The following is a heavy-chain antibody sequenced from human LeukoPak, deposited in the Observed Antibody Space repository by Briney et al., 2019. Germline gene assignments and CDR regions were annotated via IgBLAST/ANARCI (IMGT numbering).Heavy chain of an antibody. CDR1: GGSISSYY. V-gene: IGHV4-59*01. J-gene: IGHJ4*02. CDR2: ISDIGSI. Sequence: SETLSLTCTVSGGSISSYYWSWIRQPPGKGLEWIAYISDIGSINYNPSLKSRVTISLDTSKNQFSLKLSSVTAADTAVYYCARDSGGYYDSSGNYDYWGQGTLVTVSS. CDR3: ARDSGGYYDSSGNYDY. D-gene: IGHD3-22*01.